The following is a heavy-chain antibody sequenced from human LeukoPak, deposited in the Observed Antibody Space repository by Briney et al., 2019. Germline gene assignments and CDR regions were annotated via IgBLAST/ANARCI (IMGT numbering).Heavy chain of an antibody. CDR2: ISSSSSYI. V-gene: IGHV3-21*01. J-gene: IGHJ4*02. CDR1: GFTFSSYS. CDR3: ARDVGIGIANYYFDY. D-gene: IGHD6-13*01. Sequence: PGGSLRLSCAASGFTFSSYSMNWVRQAPGKGLEWVSSISSSSSYIYYADSVKGRFTISRDNAKNSLYLQMNSLRAEDTAVYYCARDVGIGIANYYFDYWGQGTLVTVSS.